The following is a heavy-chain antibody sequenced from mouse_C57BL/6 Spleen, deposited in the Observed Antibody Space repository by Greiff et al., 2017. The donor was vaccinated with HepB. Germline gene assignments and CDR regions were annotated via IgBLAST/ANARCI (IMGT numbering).Heavy chain of an antibody. CDR1: GFTFSDYY. V-gene: IGHV5-16*01. J-gene: IGHJ1*03. Sequence: EVKVEESEGGLVQPGSSMKLSCTASGFTFSDYYMAWVRQVPEKGLEWVANINYDGSSTYYLDSLKSRFIISRDNAKNILYLQMSSLKSEDTATYYCARDRYSGWYFDVWGTGTTVTVSS. D-gene: IGHD2-14*01. CDR2: INYDGSST. CDR3: ARDRYSGWYFDV.